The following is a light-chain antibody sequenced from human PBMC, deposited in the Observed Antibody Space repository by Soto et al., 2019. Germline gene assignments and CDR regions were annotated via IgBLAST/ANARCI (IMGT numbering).Light chain of an antibody. CDR1: SSDVGRYNF. Sequence: QSVLTQPASVSGSPGQSITISCTGTSSDVGRYNFVSWYQQYPGKAPKLVSFDVRARPSGVSYRFSGTKSGNTATLTISGLQPEDEAQYHCPSYTTTSTLVFGTGTKLTVL. CDR2: DVR. CDR3: PSYTTTSTLV. J-gene: IGLJ1*01. V-gene: IGLV2-14*03.